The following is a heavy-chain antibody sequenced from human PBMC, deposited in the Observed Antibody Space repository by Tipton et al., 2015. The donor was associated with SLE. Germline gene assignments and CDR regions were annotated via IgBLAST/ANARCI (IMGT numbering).Heavy chain of an antibody. D-gene: IGHD4/OR15-4a*01. CDR1: GDSLSSSY. V-gene: IGHV4-59*01. J-gene: IGHJ4*02. CDR2: LDDSGNT. Sequence: TLSLTCIVSGDSLSSSYWSWIRQPPGKGLEWIGSLDDSGNTNYNPSLMSRVTMSIDTSETQFSLKLASVTIADTAVYYCARVSSGTNYAIESWGQGTLVTVSS. CDR3: ARVSSGTNYAIES.